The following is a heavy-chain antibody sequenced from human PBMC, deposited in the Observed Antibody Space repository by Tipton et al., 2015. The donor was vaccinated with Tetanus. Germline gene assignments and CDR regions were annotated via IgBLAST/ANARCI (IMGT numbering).Heavy chain of an antibody. CDR2: IYYSGTT. CDR1: GGPIISGTPY. Sequence: LRLSCTVSGGPIISGTPYWGWIRQLPGKGLEGIGQIYYSGTTYYNSPLKSRVTISLDTSKNQLSLKMTSVTAADTAVYYCARQADNWFDPWGQGTLVVVSS. CDR3: ARQADNWFDP. V-gene: IGHV4-39*01. J-gene: IGHJ5*02.